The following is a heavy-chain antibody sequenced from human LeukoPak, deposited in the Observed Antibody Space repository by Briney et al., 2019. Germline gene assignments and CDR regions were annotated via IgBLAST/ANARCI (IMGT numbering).Heavy chain of an antibody. CDR3: ANLYSSSWSVDY. CDR1: GFSFSSYD. Sequence: GGSLRLSCAASGFSFSSYDMSWVRQAPGKGLEWVSSISGNGGSTFSAHSVKGRSTISRDNSKNTLYLQMNSLRAEDTAVYYCANLYSSSWSVDYWGQGTLVTVSS. V-gene: IGHV3-23*01. CDR2: ISGNGGST. J-gene: IGHJ4*02. D-gene: IGHD6-13*01.